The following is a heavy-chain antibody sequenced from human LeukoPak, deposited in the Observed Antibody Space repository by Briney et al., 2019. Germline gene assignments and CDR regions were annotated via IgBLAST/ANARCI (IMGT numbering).Heavy chain of an antibody. D-gene: IGHD6-19*01. CDR3: AKGLVFRESSGWFYTQGHYYYMDV. Sequence: GGSLRLSCAASGFTFSSYAMSWVRQAPGKGLEWASAISGSGGSTYYADSVKGRFTISRDNSKNTLYLQMNSLRAEDTAVYYCAKGLVFRESSGWFYTQGHYYYMDVWGKGTTVTISS. CDR1: GFTFSSYA. CDR2: ISGSGGST. V-gene: IGHV3-23*01. J-gene: IGHJ6*03.